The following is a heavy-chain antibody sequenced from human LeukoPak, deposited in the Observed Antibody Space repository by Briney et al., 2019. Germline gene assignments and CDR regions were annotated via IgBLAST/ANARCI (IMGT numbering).Heavy chain of an antibody. Sequence: ASVKVSCKASGYTFTSYDINWVRQAPGQGLDWMGWMNATSGKTGQAQKFQGRITMTRDTSISTAYMELSGLRPEDTAVYYCAKYKSGDYFDAGKRCYFDQWGQGTPVTVSS. CDR3: AKYKSGDYFDAGKRCYFDQ. CDR2: MNATSGKT. CDR1: GYTFTSYD. D-gene: IGHD3-9*01. V-gene: IGHV1-8*01. J-gene: IGHJ4*02.